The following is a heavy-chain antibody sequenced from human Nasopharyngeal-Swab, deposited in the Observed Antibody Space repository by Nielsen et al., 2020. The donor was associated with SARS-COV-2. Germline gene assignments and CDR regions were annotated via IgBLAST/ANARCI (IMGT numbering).Heavy chain of an antibody. J-gene: IGHJ4*02. V-gene: IGHV1-69*10. CDR2: IVPALGLP. CDR3: AREGGYGAYDAPDY. D-gene: IGHD5-12*01. CDR1: GGTFTNSA. Sequence: SVKVSCKTSGGTFTNSAISWVRQAPGQGLEWMGGIVPALGLPNYAQKFRGRITITADRSTTTSYLELSSLRSEDTAIYYCAREGGYGAYDAPDYWGQGTLVTVSS.